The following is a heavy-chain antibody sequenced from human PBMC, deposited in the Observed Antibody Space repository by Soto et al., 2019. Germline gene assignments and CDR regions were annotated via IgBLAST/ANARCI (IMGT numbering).Heavy chain of an antibody. Sequence: ASVKVSCKAYGYTFTGYYMHWVRPAPGQRIEWKGRSNPNSGGRNYAQKFQGWVTMTRDTSISTAYMELSRLRSDDTAVYYCARDSSSWYGYYYYGMDVWGQGTTVTVSS. D-gene: IGHD6-13*01. CDR2: SNPNSGGR. CDR1: GYTFTGYY. V-gene: IGHV1-2*04. J-gene: IGHJ6*02. CDR3: ARDSSSWYGYYYYGMDV.